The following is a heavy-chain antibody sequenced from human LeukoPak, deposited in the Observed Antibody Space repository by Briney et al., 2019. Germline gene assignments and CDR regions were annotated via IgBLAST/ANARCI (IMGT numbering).Heavy chain of an antibody. V-gene: IGHV5-51*01. CDR2: IYPGDSDT. CDR3: AISTVTTEYWFDP. D-gene: IGHD4-17*01. Sequence: WIRQPPGKGLEWMGIIYPGDSDTRYSPSFQGQVTISADKSISTAYLQWSSLKASDTAMYYCAISTVTTEYWFDPWGQGTLVTVSS. J-gene: IGHJ5*02.